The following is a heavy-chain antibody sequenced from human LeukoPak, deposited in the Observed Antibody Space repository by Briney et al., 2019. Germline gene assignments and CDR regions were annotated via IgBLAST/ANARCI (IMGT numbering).Heavy chain of an antibody. V-gene: IGHV4-39*07. CDR2: IYYSGST. D-gene: IGHD3-3*01. CDR1: GGSISSSSYY. J-gene: IGHJ4*02. CDR3: ARAFPNTIFGVVYFDY. Sequence: SETLSLTCTVSGGSISSSSYYWGWIRQPPGKGLEWIGSIYYSGSTYYNPSLKSRVTISVDTSKNQFSLKLSSVTAADTAVYYCARAFPNTIFGVVYFDYWGQGTLVTVSS.